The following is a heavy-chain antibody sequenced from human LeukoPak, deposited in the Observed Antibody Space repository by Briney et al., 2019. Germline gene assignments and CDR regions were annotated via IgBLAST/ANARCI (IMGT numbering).Heavy chain of an antibody. Sequence: PGESLKISCEGSGYRFITYWIGWVRQMPGKGLEWMGSIYPGDSDTRYSPSFRGQVTISADKSISAAYLQWTSLKASDTAMYYCARQFSGYNLSPFDYWGQGTLVTVSS. J-gene: IGHJ4*02. CDR3: ARQFSGYNLSPFDY. CDR2: IYPGDSDT. CDR1: GYRFITYW. D-gene: IGHD5-24*01. V-gene: IGHV5-51*01.